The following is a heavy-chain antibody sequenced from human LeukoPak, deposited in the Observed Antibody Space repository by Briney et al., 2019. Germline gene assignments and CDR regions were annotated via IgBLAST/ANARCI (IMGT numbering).Heavy chain of an antibody. V-gene: IGHV3-23*01. CDR3: AKDDAWLRFGE. CDR1: GFTFSNYG. Sequence: PGGTLRLSCAASGFTFSNYGMNWVRQAPGKGLEWVSGITGSGGTTYYADSVKGRFTISRENSKNTLYLQMNNLRAEDTAIYYCAKDDAWLRFGEWSQGTLVTVSS. CDR2: ITGSGGTT. J-gene: IGHJ4*02. D-gene: IGHD3-10*01.